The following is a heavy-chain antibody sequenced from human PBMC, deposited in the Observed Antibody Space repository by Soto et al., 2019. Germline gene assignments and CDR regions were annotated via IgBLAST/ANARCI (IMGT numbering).Heavy chain of an antibody. V-gene: IGHV4-39*01. CDR1: GGSVRSSGYY. CDR3: ARVPYYDFWSGEYYGMDV. D-gene: IGHD3-3*01. J-gene: IGHJ6*02. Sequence: PSETLSLTCTVSGGSVRSSGYYWAWIRQPPGKGLEWIGSLYSSGKTYRNPSLKSRVTMSDDTSKNQLSLRLSSVTAADTAVYYCARVPYYDFWSGEYYGMDVWGQGTTVTVSS. CDR2: LYSSGKT.